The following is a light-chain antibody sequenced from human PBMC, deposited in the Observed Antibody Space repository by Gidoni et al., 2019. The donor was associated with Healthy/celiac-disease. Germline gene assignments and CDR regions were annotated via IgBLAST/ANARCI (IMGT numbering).Light chain of an antibody. CDR2: WAS. CDR3: QQYYSTPLT. Sequence: IVITHSPDSLAVSLVERATINCKSSQSVLYSSNNKNYLAWYQQKPGQPHKLLIDWASTRESGVADRVSGSGAGTDFTLTISSLEAEDVAVYYCQQYYSTPLTFGGGTKVEIK. CDR1: QSVLYSSNNKNY. V-gene: IGKV4-1*01. J-gene: IGKJ4*01.